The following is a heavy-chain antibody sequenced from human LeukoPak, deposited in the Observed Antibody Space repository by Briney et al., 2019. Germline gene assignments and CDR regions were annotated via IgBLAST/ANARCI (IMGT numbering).Heavy chain of an antibody. Sequence: ASVKVSCKASGYTFTGYYMHWVRQAPGQGLEWMGIINPSGGSTSYAQKFQGRVTMTRDTSTSTVYMELSSLRSEDTAVYYCASDTNSGSYQGNAFDIWGQGTMVTVSS. CDR2: INPSGGST. J-gene: IGHJ3*02. D-gene: IGHD1-26*01. CDR1: GYTFTGYY. V-gene: IGHV1-46*01. CDR3: ASDTNSGSYQGNAFDI.